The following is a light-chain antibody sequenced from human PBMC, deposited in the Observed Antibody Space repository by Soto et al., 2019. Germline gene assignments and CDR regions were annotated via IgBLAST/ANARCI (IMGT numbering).Light chain of an antibody. V-gene: IGKV1-39*01. CDR1: QSISSY. Sequence: DIQMTQSPSSLSTSVGDRVTITCRASQSISSYLSWYQQKPGKAPNLLIYAASSLQSGVPSRFSGSGSGTDFTLTISSLQPEDFATYYCQQSYTTPFTFGPGTKVHI. CDR3: QQSYTTPFT. CDR2: AAS. J-gene: IGKJ3*01.